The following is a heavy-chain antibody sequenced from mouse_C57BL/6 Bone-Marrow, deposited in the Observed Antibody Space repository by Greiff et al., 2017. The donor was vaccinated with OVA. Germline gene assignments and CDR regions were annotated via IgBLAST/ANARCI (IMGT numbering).Heavy chain of an antibody. CDR2: IRSKSNNYAT. J-gene: IGHJ4*01. CDR3: VSRGYGSRGYAMDY. V-gene: IGHV10-1*01. D-gene: IGHD1-1*01. Sequence: EVKLLESGGGLVQPKGSLKLSCAASGFSFNTYAMNWVRQAPGKGLEWVARIRSKSNNYATYYADSVKDRFTISRDDSESMLYLQMNNLKTEDTAMYYCVSRGYGSRGYAMDYWGQGTSVTVSS. CDR1: GFSFNTYA.